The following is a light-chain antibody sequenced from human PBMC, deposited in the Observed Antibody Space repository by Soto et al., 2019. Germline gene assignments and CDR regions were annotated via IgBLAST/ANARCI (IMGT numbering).Light chain of an antibody. CDR1: QSISRW. CDR3: QQYNNYST. CDR2: DAS. J-gene: IGKJ5*01. V-gene: IGKV1-5*01. Sequence: DIQMTQYPSSLSASVGDRVTITCRASQSISRWLAWYQQKPGKAPQALIYDASSLKSGVPSRLSGNGSGTEFTPTISSMKPDDFATYYCQQYNNYSTFGQGTRLEIK.